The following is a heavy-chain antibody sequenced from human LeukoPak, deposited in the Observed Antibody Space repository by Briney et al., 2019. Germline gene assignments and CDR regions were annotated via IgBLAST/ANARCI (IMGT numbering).Heavy chain of an antibody. Sequence: PGGSLRLSCAASGFTFSDYYMSWIRQAPGKGLEWVSYISSSSSYTNYADSVKGRLAISRDNATNSLYLQMNSLRAEDTAVYYCARSNGGNLLYDAFDIWGQGTMVTVSS. J-gene: IGHJ3*02. CDR3: ARSNGGNLLYDAFDI. CDR1: GFTFSDYY. D-gene: IGHD4-23*01. V-gene: IGHV3-11*03. CDR2: ISSSSSYT.